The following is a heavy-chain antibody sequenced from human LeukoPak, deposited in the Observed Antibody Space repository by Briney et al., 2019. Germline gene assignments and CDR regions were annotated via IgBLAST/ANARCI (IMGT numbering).Heavy chain of an antibody. J-gene: IGHJ5*01. CDR2: IWHDGSRT. V-gene: IGHV3-33*02. CDR1: GFIFSNYA. Sequence: PGGSLRLFCAASGFIFSNYAMHWVRQAPGKGPEWVSVIWHDGSRTFYVDSAKGRFTISRDSSRNTLFLEMNSLRDEDTAVYYCARGYSGVAGNPNWFDSWGQGTLVTVSS. D-gene: IGHD4-23*01. CDR3: ARGYSGVAGNPNWFDS.